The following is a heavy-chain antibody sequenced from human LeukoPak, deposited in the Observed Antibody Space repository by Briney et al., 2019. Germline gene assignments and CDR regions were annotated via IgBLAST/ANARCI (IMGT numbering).Heavy chain of an antibody. V-gene: IGHV3-23*01. CDR2: ISGSGGST. D-gene: IGHD6-19*01. CDR3: AKEGSGWYLYYFDY. Sequence: GGYLRLSCAASGLMFSPYAMSWIRQAPGKGLEWVSAISGSGGSTYYADSVKGRFTISRDNSKNTLSLQMNSLRAEDTAIYYCAKEGSGWYLYYFDYWGQGTLVTVSS. CDR1: GLMFSPYA. J-gene: IGHJ4*02.